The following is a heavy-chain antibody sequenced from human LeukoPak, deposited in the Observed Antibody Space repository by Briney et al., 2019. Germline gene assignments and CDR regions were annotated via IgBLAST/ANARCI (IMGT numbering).Heavy chain of an antibody. CDR1: GYTFTGYY. J-gene: IGHJ4*02. V-gene: IGHV1-2*02. CDR3: ARGGGGWYYYDSSADY. CDR2: INPNSGGT. Sequence: ASVKVSCKASGYTFTGYYMHWVRQAPGQGLEWMGWINPNSGGTNYAQKFQGRVTMTRDTSISTAYMELSRLRSDDTAVYYCARGGGGWYYYDSSADYWGQGTLVTVSS. D-gene: IGHD3-22*01.